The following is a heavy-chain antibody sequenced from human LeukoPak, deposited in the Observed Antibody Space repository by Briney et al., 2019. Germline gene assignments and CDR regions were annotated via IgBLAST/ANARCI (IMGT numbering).Heavy chain of an antibody. CDR1: GFAFRAYD. CDR3: AKEEWVGGRNFFDY. D-gene: IGHD1-26*01. Sequence: GGSLRLSCAASGFAFRAYDMSSVRQAPGKGLEWVSRMRGSGVITFYADSVKGRFTISRDNSRNTLYLQMNSLTAEDTAVYYCAKEEWVGGRNFFDYWGQGALVTVSS. CDR2: MRGSGVIT. V-gene: IGHV3-23*01. J-gene: IGHJ4*02.